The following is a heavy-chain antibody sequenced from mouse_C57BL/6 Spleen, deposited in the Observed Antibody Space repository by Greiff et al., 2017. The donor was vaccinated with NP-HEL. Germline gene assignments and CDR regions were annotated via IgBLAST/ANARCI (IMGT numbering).Heavy chain of an antibody. Sequence: QVQLKESGAELARPGASVKMSCKASGYTFTSYTMHWVKQRPGQGLEWIGYINPSSGYTKYNQKFKDKATLTADKSSSTAYMQLSSLTSEDSAVYYCASRGGLPFYYAMDYWGQGTSVTVSS. J-gene: IGHJ4*01. V-gene: IGHV1-4*01. CDR3: ASRGGLPFYYAMDY. CDR2: INPSSGYT. D-gene: IGHD2-2*01. CDR1: GYTFTSYT.